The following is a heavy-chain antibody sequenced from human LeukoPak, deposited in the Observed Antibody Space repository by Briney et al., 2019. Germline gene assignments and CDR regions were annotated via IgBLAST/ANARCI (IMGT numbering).Heavy chain of an antibody. CDR1: GYSFTSYW. V-gene: IGHV5-51*01. Sequence: GESLKISCKGSGYSFTSYWIGWVRPMPGKGLEWMGIIYPGDSDTRYSPSFQGQVTISADKSISTAYLQWSSLKASDTAMYYCARLPEYSSGWYYYYGMDVWGQGTTVTVSS. CDR2: IYPGDSDT. D-gene: IGHD6-19*01. J-gene: IGHJ6*02. CDR3: ARLPEYSSGWYYYYGMDV.